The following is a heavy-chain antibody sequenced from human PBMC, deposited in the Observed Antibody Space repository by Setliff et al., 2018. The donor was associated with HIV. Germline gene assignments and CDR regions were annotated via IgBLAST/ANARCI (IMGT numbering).Heavy chain of an antibody. CDR3: ARDVGRDGYCFDH. D-gene: IGHD5-12*01. CDR1: GYTFTSYG. J-gene: IGHJ4*02. V-gene: IGHV1-18*01. Sequence: GASVKVSCKASGYTFTSYGISWVRQAPGQGLEWMGWISAHNGRINYAQKCQGRVTMTTDRSTSTAYMELRSLRSDDTAVYYCARDVGRDGYCFDHWGQGTLVTVSS. CDR2: ISAHNGRI.